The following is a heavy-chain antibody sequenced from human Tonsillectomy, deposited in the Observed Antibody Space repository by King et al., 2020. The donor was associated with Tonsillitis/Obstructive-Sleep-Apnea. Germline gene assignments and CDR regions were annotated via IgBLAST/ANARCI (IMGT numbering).Heavy chain of an antibody. CDR3: ARHLVGSSAWFDP. CDR1: GYSFTSYW. CDR2: IDPSDSYT. J-gene: IGHJ5*02. V-gene: IGHV5-10-1*01. Sequence: QLVQSGAEVKKPGESLRISCKGSGYSFTSYWISWVRQMPGKGLEWMGRIDPSDSYTNYSPSFQGHVTISADKSISTAYLQWSSLTASDPAMYYCARHLVGSSAWFDPWGQGTLVTVSS. D-gene: IGHD6-6*01.